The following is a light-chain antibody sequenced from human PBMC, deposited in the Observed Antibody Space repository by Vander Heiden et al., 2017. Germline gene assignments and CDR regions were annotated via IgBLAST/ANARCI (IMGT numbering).Light chain of an antibody. CDR3: QQNDRFPWT. CDR2: GVS. J-gene: IGKJ1*01. CDR1: QSVSSRY. V-gene: IGKV3-20*01. Sequence: EIVLTQSPGPLSLSPGERATLACRGSQSVSSRYLVWYRQKPGQAPRLLIYGVSRRATGIPDRLSASGSGREFTLTIRRGEREDFAVYYCQQNDRFPWTFGQGTKVEIK.